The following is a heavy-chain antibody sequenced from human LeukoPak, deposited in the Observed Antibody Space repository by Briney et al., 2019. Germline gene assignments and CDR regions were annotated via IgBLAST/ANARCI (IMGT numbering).Heavy chain of an antibody. D-gene: IGHD3-16*01. CDR3: ARDLLITFGGVGF. Sequence: GGSLRLSCAASGFTVSSNYMSWVRQAPGKGLEWVSVIYSGGSTYYADSVKGRFTISRDNSKNTLYLQMNSLRSDDTAVYYCARDLLITFGGVGFWGQGTMVTVSS. CDR1: GFTVSSNY. J-gene: IGHJ3*01. V-gene: IGHV3-53*05. CDR2: IYSGGST.